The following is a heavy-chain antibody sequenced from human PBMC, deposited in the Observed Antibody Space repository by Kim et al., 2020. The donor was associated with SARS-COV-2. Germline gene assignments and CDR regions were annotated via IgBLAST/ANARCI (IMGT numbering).Heavy chain of an antibody. V-gene: IGHV4-59*01. Sequence: SRVTISVDTSKNQFSLKLSYVTAADTAVYYCARARYDILTGYSQINWFDPWGQGTLVTVSS. D-gene: IGHD3-9*01. J-gene: IGHJ5*02. CDR3: ARARYDILTGYSQINWFDP.